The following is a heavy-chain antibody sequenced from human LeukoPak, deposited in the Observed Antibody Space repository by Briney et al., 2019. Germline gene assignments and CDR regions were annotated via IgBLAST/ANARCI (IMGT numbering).Heavy chain of an antibody. V-gene: IGHV5-51*01. J-gene: IGHJ4*02. CDR1: GYSFASYW. CDR2: IHPNDAST. CDR3: ARHNNWGFDY. Sequence: GESLKISCKASGYSFASYWIGWVRQMSGKGLEWMAIIHPNDASTIYSPSFQGQVILSADKSISTAYLQWSTLKASDTAIYYCARHNNWGFDYWDRGTLLTVSS. D-gene: IGHD7-27*01.